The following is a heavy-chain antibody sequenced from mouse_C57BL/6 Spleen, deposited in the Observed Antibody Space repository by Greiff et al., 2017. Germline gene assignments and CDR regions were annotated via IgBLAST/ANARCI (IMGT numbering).Heavy chain of an antibody. CDR2: IYPEDGDT. CDR3: ARDGGSYWFAY. Sequence: EVQLQQSGAELVKPGASVKLSCTASGSTINNSYMHWVKQKPEQGLEWIGRIYPEDGDTKYAPKFQGKATITADTSSNTAYLQLSSLASEDTAVYYWARDGGSYWFAYWGQGTLVTVSA. J-gene: IGHJ3*01. CDR1: GSTINNSY. D-gene: IGHD1-1*02. V-gene: IGHV14-2*01.